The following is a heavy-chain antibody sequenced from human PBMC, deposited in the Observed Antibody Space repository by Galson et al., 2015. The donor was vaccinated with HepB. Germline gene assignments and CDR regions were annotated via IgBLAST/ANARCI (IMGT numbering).Heavy chain of an antibody. CDR3: ATDLPGRSGYRNWFDP. J-gene: IGHJ5*02. CDR2: FDPEDGET. D-gene: IGHD3-3*01. V-gene: IGHV1-24*01. CDR1: GYTLTELS. Sequence: VKVSCKVSGYTLTELSMHWVRQAPGKGLEWMGGFDPEDGETIYAQKFQGRVTMTEDTSTDTAYMELSSLRSEDTAVYYCATDLPGRSGYRNWFDPWGQGTLVTVSS.